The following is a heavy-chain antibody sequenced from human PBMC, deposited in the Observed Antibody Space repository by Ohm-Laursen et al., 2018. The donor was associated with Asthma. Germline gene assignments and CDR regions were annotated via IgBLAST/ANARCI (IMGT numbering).Heavy chain of an antibody. CDR3: ARQSNIRGGYSSSWYGEGYYYGMDV. CDR1: GGSISSYY. Sequence: SETLSLTCTVSGGSISSYYWSWIRQPPGKGLEWIGYIYYSGSTNYNPSLKSRVTISVDTSKNQFSLKLSSVTAADTSVYYCARQSNIRGGYSSSWYGEGYYYGMDVWGQGTTVTVSS. CDR2: IYYSGST. D-gene: IGHD6-13*01. J-gene: IGHJ6*02. V-gene: IGHV4-59*01.